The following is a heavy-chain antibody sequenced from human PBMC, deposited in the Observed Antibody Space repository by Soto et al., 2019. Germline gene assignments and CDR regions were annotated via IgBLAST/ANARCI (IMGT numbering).Heavy chain of an antibody. Sequence: QITLKASGPTQVKPTQPLTLTCSFSGFSLNTDGEGVGWVRQPPGEALEWLALIYWDDDERYSPSLKTRLTITKDPSKNQVVLIMTNMDPVDTATYYCAHSRNLITEDAQVGDFDYWGQGTLVTVSS. J-gene: IGHJ4*02. D-gene: IGHD3-10*01. V-gene: IGHV2-5*02. CDR1: GFSLNTDGEG. CDR2: IYWDDDE. CDR3: AHSRNLITEDAQVGDFDY.